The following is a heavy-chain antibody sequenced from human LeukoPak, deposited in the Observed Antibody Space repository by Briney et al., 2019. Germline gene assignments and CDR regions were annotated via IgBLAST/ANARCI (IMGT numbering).Heavy chain of an antibody. J-gene: IGHJ6*03. CDR2: IIPILGIA. CDR1: GGTFSSYT. CDR3: ARGFVCSGGSCYSYDYYYYMDV. D-gene: IGHD2-15*01. Sequence: SVKVSCKASGGTFSSYTISWVRQAPGQGLEWMRRIIPILGIANYAQKFQGRVTITADKSTSTAYMELSSLRSEDTAVYYCARGFVCSGGSCYSYDYYYYMDVWGRGTTVTISS. V-gene: IGHV1-69*02.